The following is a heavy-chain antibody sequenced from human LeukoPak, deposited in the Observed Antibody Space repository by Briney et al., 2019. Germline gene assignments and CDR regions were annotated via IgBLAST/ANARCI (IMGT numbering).Heavy chain of an antibody. Sequence: GGSLRLSCAASGFTFNNYAMNWVRQGPGEGLEWVSAISGTGGSAYYADSVKGRFTVSRDNSKNTLYLEMNSLRADDTAVYYCAQAEKRESGHRFQHWGQGILVTVSS. D-gene: IGHD3-3*01. V-gene: IGHV3-23*01. CDR2: ISGTGGSA. CDR3: AQAEKRESGHRFQH. J-gene: IGHJ1*01. CDR1: GFTFNNYA.